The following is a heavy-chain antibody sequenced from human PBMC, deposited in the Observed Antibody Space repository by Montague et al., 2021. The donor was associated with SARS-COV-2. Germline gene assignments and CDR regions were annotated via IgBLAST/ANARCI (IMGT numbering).Heavy chain of an antibody. CDR1: GFIFTKYA. CDR3: AKNRDLPSWFDS. Sequence: SLRLSCAASGFIFTKYAMTWVRQAPGKGLEWVADISGSSGNRYYADSVKGRFTISRDNSDNTLYLQMNNLGPEDTAIYFCAKNRDLPSWFDSWGQGTLVTVSS. CDR2: ISGSSGNR. V-gene: IGHV3-23*01. J-gene: IGHJ5*01. D-gene: IGHD5-24*01.